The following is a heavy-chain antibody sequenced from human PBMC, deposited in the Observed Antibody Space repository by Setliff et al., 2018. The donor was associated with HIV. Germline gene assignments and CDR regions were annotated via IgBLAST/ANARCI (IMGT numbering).Heavy chain of an antibody. V-gene: IGHV4-38-2*02. J-gene: IGHJ4*02. CDR1: GYYIRSGYY. Sequence: ASETLSLTCAVSGYYIRSGYYWGWIRQPPGKGLEWIGTIHHSGSTYYSPSLKSRLSMSVDTSKNQFSLKLTSVTAADTAVYYCARDGRDVHYWGQGTLVTVSS. CDR3: ARDGRDVHY. CDR2: IHHSGST.